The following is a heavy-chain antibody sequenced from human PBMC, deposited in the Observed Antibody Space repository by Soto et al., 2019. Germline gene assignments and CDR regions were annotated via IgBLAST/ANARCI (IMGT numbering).Heavy chain of an antibody. CDR1: VFTFRTYA. V-gene: IGHV3-23*01. J-gene: IGHJ4*02. Sequence: GWSMSLSCAPSVFTFRTYAMNWVRQAPGKGLEWISAISDSGSFTHYADSVRGRFTISRDNSQNQLYLQMNNLRGDDTAMYYCAKIPTGSGSSKFDYWGQGIQVTVSS. CDR3: AKIPTGSGSSKFDY. CDR2: ISDSGSFT. D-gene: IGHD3-10*01.